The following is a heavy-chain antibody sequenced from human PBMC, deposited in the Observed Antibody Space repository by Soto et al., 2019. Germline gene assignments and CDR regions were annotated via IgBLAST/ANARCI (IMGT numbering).Heavy chain of an antibody. V-gene: IGHV3-23*01. CDR1: GFTFSSYA. J-gene: IGHJ4*02. D-gene: IGHD3-22*01. CDR2: ISGSGGST. Sequence: GGSLRLSCAASGFTFSSYAMSWVRQAPGKGLEWVSVISGSGGSTYYADSVKGRFTISRDNSKNTLYVQMNSLRAEDTAVYYCAKVPQTYYYDSSGYYSTDYWGQGTLVTVSS. CDR3: AKVPQTYYYDSSGYYSTDY.